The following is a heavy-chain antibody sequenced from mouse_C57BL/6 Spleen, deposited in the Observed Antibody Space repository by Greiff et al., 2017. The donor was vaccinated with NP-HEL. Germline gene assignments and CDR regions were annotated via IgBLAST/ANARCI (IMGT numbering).Heavy chain of an antibody. CDR1: GYTFTDYE. Sequence: VQLQQSGAELVRPGASVTLSCKASGYTFTDYEMHWVKQTPVHGLEWIGAIDPETGGTAYNQKFKGKAILTADKSSSTAYMELRSLTSEDSAVYYCTRWGTTVVGGDYWGQGTTLTVSS. J-gene: IGHJ2*01. D-gene: IGHD1-1*01. V-gene: IGHV1-15*01. CDR2: IDPETGGT. CDR3: TRWGTTVVGGDY.